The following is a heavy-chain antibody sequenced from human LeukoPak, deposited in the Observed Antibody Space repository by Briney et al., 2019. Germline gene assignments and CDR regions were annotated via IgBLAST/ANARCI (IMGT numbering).Heavy chain of an antibody. CDR2: ISSSSSYK. CDR3: ARRAGAYSHPYDY. CDR1: GFTFINYS. Sequence: GGSLRLSCTASGFTFINYSMNWVRQAPGKGLEWVSSISSSSSYKYYGDSVRGRFTISRDNSKNTLYLQMNSLRAEDTAVYYCARRAGAYSHPYDYWGQGTLVTVSS. J-gene: IGHJ4*02. V-gene: IGHV3-21*04. D-gene: IGHD4/OR15-4a*01.